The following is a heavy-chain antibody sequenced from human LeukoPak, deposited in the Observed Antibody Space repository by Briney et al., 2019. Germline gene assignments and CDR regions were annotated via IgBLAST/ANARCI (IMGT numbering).Heavy chain of an antibody. Sequence: PSETLSLTCTVSGGSISSGSYYWSWIRQPAGKGLEWIGRIYTSGSTNYNPSLKSRVTISVDTSKNQFSLKLSSVTAADTAVYYCARLEYSESYFDRWGQGTLVTVSS. CDR3: ARLEYSESYFDR. D-gene: IGHD1-26*01. CDR2: IYTSGST. J-gene: IGHJ4*02. V-gene: IGHV4-61*02. CDR1: GGSISSGSYY.